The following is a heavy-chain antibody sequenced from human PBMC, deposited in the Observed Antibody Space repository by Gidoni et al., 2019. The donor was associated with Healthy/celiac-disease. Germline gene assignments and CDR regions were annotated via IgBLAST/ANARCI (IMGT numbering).Heavy chain of an antibody. D-gene: IGHD1-7*01. V-gene: IGHV3-23*01. J-gene: IGHJ4*02. CDR3: AKDSGITGTPRDY. CDR2: ISGSGGST. CDR1: GFPFSSYA. Sequence: EVQLLESGGGLVQPGGSLRLSCAASGFPFSSYAMSWVRQAPGKGLEWVSAISGSGGSTYYADSVKGRFTISRDNSKNTLYLQMNSLRAEDTAVYYCAKDSGITGTPRDYWGQGTLVTVSS.